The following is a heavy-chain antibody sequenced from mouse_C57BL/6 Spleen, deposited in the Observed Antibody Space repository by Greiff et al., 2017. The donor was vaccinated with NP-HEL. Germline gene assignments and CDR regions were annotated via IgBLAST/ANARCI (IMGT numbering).Heavy chain of an antibody. CDR2: IYPSDSET. V-gene: IGHV1-61*01. CDR1: GYTFTSYW. D-gene: IGHD1-1*01. Sequence: QVQLKQPGAELVRPGSSVKLSCKASGYTFTSYWMDWVKQRPGQGLEWIGNIYPSDSETHYNQKFKDKATLTVDKSSSTAYMQLSSLTSEDSAVYYCARSPYYGSSYGYFDVWGTGTTVTVSS. J-gene: IGHJ1*03. CDR3: ARSPYYGSSYGYFDV.